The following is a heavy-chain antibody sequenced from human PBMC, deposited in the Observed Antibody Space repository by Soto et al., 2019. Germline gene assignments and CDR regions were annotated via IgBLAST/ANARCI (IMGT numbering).Heavy chain of an antibody. CDR3: ARDRCDTTSCYECDY. D-gene: IGHD2-2*01. CDR1: GYTFTSYY. V-gene: IGHV1-46*01. J-gene: IGHJ4*02. Sequence: ASVKVSCKASGYTFTSYYMHWVRQAPGQGLEYMGIINPSGDITRFAQKFQGRVSLTRDTSTTTFYMELSSLRSDDTAVYYCARDRCDTTSCYECDYWGQGTPVTVSS. CDR2: INPSGDIT.